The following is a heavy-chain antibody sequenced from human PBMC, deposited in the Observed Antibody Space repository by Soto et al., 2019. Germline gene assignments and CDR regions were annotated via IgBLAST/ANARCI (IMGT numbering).Heavy chain of an antibody. CDR1: GFTVSSNY. CDR2: IYSGGST. J-gene: IGHJ6*02. Sequence: LRLSCAASGFTVSSNYMSWVRQAPGKGLEWVSVIYSGGSTYYADSVKGRFTISRDNSKNTLYLQMNSLRAEDTAVYYCARVDTFYYYGMDVWGQGTTVTVSS. D-gene: IGHD3-16*01. CDR3: ARVDTFYYYGMDV. V-gene: IGHV3-53*01.